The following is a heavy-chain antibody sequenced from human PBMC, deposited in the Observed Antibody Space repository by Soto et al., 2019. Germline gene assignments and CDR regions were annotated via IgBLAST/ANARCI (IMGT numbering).Heavy chain of an antibody. V-gene: IGHV3-21*06. J-gene: IGHJ3*01. CDR2: ISSTSTFI. CDR3: ARGSVADTGYVCDV. Sequence: DVQLVESGGSLVKPGGSLRLSCAASGFTFSSYSFNWVRQAPGKGLEWVSSISSTSTFIYYADSVKGRFTISRDNAKNSLFLQMTSLRVEDTAVYFCARGSVADTGYVCDVWCQGTMVTVSS. CDR1: GFTFSSYS. D-gene: IGHD6-19*01.